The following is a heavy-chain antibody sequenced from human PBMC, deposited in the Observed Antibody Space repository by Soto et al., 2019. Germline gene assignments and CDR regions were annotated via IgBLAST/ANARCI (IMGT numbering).Heavy chain of an antibody. Sequence: GESLKISCKGSGYSFTRYWIGWVRQMPGKGLEWMGIIYPGDSDTRYSPSFQGQVTISADKSISTAYLQWSSLKASDTAMYYCASGTSYLNYYYGMDVWGQGTTVTVSS. CDR1: GYSFTRYW. J-gene: IGHJ6*02. D-gene: IGHD1-26*01. V-gene: IGHV5-51*01. CDR3: ASGTSYLNYYYGMDV. CDR2: IYPGDSDT.